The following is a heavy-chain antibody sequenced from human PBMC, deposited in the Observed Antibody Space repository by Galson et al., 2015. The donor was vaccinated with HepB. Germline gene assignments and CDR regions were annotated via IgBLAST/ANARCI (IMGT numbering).Heavy chain of an antibody. J-gene: IGHJ4*02. V-gene: IGHV1-46*04. Sequence: SVKVSCKASGYTFTSYYMHWVRQAPGQGLEWMGIINPSGGSTSYAQKLQGRVTMTRDTSTSTVYMGLSSLRSEDTAVYYCATEAIAAAGTVLDYWGQGTLVTVSS. CDR3: ATEAIAAAGTVLDY. CDR2: INPSGGST. D-gene: IGHD6-13*01. CDR1: GYTFTSYY.